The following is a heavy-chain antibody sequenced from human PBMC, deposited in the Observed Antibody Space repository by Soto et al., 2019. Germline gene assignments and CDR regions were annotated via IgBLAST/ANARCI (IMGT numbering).Heavy chain of an antibody. CDR3: AHRVLRAVFGLVTTTAIYFDF. D-gene: IGHD3-3*01. CDR1: GFSLTTSGVG. J-gene: IGHJ4*02. V-gene: IGHV2-5*02. CDR2: IHWDDDK. Sequence: QITLNESGPTVVKPTETLTLTCTFSGFSLTTSGVGVGWVRQSPGKAPEWLAFIHWDDDKRYSTSLKSRLTITKDTSKNQVVLTMANVDPADTATYYCAHRVLRAVFGLVTTTAIYFDFWGQGTPVVVSS.